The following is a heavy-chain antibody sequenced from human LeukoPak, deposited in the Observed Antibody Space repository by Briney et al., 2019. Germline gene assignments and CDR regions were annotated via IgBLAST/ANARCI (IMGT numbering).Heavy chain of an antibody. Sequence: GGSLRLSCAASGFTFSNYWMHWVREAPGKGLVWFSRINSDGSSTSYADSVKGRFTISRDNAKNTLDLQLNSLRAEDTAVYYCARGGFCSGGSCPVDYYYYMDVWGKGTTVTVSS. J-gene: IGHJ6*03. D-gene: IGHD2-15*01. CDR3: ARGGFCSGGSCPVDYYYYMDV. V-gene: IGHV3-74*01. CDR1: GFTFSNYW. CDR2: INSDGSST.